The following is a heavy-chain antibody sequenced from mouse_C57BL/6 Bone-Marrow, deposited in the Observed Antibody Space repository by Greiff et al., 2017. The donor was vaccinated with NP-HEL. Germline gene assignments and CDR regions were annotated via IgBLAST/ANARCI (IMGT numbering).Heavy chain of an antibody. CDR3: ARSLDSSDHYYYAMDY. CDR2: ILPGSGST. CDR1: GYTFTGYW. D-gene: IGHD3-2*02. J-gene: IGHJ4*01. Sequence: VQLQQSGAELMKPGASVKLSCKATGYTFTGYWIEWVKQRPGHGLEWIGEILPGSGSTNYNEKFKGKATFTADTSSNTAYMQLSSLTTEDSAIYYGARSLDSSDHYYYAMDYWGQGTSVTVSS. V-gene: IGHV1-9*01.